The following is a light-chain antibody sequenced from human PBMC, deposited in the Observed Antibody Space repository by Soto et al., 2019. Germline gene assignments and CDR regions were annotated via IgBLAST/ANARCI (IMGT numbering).Light chain of an antibody. CDR3: ATWDDGLSGWV. CDR1: SSNIGSNT. CDR2: SNI. Sequence: QSVLTQPPSASGTPGQRVTISCSGGSSNIGSNTVNWYQRFPGTAPKLLIYSNIQRPSGVPDRFSGSKSSTSASLAISGLQSEDEADYYCATWDDGLSGWVFGGGTQLTVL. V-gene: IGLV1-44*01. J-gene: IGLJ3*02.